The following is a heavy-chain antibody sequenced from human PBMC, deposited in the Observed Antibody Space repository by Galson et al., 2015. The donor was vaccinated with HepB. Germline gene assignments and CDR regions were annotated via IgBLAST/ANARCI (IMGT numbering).Heavy chain of an antibody. CDR3: AISDPYYYYYYMDV. CDR2: IIPFLGVP. V-gene: IGHV1-69*10. J-gene: IGHJ6*03. Sequence: VKVSCKASGGTFSTYAISWVRQAPGQGLEWMGGIIPFLGVPNYAQNFQGRVTITADKSTSTAYMELSSLRSEDTAMYYCAISDPYYYYYYMDVWGKGTTVTVSS. CDR1: GGTFSTYA.